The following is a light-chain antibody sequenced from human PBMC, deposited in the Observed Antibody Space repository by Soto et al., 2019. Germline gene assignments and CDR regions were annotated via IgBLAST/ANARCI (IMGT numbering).Light chain of an antibody. J-gene: IGKJ3*01. V-gene: IGKV3-20*01. CDR3: QQYDSFIFT. CDR2: GTP. CDR1: QRLSSNY. Sequence: EIVLTQSPGTLSLSPGERATLSCRASQRLSSNYLAWYQQKPGQAPRLLIFGTPSRATGIPARFTGSGSGTDFTLTISRLEPEDFAVYYCQQYDSFIFTFGPGTKVDIK.